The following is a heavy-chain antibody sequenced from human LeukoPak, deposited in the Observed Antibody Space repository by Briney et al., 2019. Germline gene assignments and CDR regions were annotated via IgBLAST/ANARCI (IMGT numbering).Heavy chain of an antibody. CDR1: GYTFTSYG. D-gene: IGHD3-22*01. Sequence: ASVKVSCKASGYTFTSYGISWVRQAPGQGLEWMGWISAYNAKTKYAQNFQGRVTMTTDTSTSTAYMELRSLKSDDTAVYYCARDRDPYYYENSDSLPKNWFDPWGQGTLVTVSS. J-gene: IGHJ5*02. CDR2: ISAYNAKT. V-gene: IGHV1-18*01. CDR3: ARDRDPYYYENSDSLPKNWFDP.